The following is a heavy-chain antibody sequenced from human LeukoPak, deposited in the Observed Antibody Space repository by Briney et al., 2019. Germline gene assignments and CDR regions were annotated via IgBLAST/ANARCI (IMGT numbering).Heavy chain of an antibody. J-gene: IGHJ4*02. V-gene: IGHV3-21*01. CDR3: VRDMGRESIFDY. Sequence: GESLRLSCAASGFTFTTYWMSWVRQAPGKGLEWVSSISKGSGYIYQTDSVKGRFTISRDNAKNSLFLEMDSLRVEDAAVYYCVRDMGRESIFDYWGQGTLVTVSS. CDR2: ISKGSGYI. CDR1: GFTFTTYW. D-gene: IGHD3-10*01.